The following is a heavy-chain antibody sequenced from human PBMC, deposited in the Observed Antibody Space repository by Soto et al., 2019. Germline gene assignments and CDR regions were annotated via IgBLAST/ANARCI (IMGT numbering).Heavy chain of an antibody. D-gene: IGHD6-25*01. CDR1: GYSFTSYW. CDR2: IDPSDSYT. CDR3: ARFDYGSVRPLYGMDV. J-gene: IGHJ6*02. Sequence: PWESLKISCKGSGYSFTSYWISWVRQMPGKGLEWMGRIDPSDSYTNYSPSFQGHVTISADKSISTAYLQWSSLKASDTAMYYCARFDYGSVRPLYGMDVWGQGTTVTVSS. V-gene: IGHV5-10-1*01.